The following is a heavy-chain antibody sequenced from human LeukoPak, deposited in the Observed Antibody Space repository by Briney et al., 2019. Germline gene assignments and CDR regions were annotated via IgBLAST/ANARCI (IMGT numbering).Heavy chain of an antibody. D-gene: IGHD3-10*01. CDR3: ACGELRYYYYYMDV. V-gene: IGHV1-69*05. Sequence: RASVKVSCKASGGTFSSYAISWVRQAPGQGLEWMGGIIPIFGTANYAQKFQGRVTITTDESTSTAYMELSSLRSEDTAVYYCACGELRYYYYYMDVWGKGTTVTVSS. CDR1: GGTFSSYA. J-gene: IGHJ6*03. CDR2: IIPIFGTA.